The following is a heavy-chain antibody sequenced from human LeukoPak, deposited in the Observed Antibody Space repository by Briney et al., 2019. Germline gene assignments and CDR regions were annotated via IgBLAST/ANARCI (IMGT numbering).Heavy chain of an antibody. D-gene: IGHD3-16*01. V-gene: IGHV3-23*01. CDR1: GFPFSTHS. J-gene: IGHJ6*03. Sequence: GGSLRLSCAASGFPFSTHSLNWVRQAPGKGLEWVSSISAGGVFVYYGDSVKGRFTMSRDNSNKTLYLQMNSLRAEDTAVYYCAKLGGHPLHNYYVGVWGKGTTVAVSS. CDR3: AKLGGHPLHNYYVGV. CDR2: ISAGGVFV.